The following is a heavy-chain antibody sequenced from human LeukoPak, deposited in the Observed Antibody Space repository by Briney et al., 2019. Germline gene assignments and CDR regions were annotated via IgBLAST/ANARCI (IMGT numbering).Heavy chain of an antibody. D-gene: IGHD6-6*01. CDR2: IYSGGST. Sequence: PGGSLRISCAASGFTFSSHYMFWVRQAPGKGLEWVSIIYSGGSTYYADSVKGRFTISRDNSKNTLYLQMNSLRAEDTAVYYCASYRYGSSFAFDIWGQGTMVAVCS. V-gene: IGHV3-66*01. CDR1: GFTFSSHY. J-gene: IGHJ3*02. CDR3: ASYRYGSSFAFDI.